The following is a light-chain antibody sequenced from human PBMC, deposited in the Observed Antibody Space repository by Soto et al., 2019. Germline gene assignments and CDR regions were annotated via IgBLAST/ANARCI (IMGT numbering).Light chain of an antibody. CDR3: QQYNVWPLT. CDR1: QSVSSN. CDR2: VVS. J-gene: IGKJ4*01. Sequence: EIVMTQSPATLSVSPGERATLSCRASQSVSSNLAWYQQKPGQTPKLLIYVVSTRATGIPARFSGSGSGTEFTLTISILQSEDFAVYYCQQYNVWPLTFGGGTKVEFK. V-gene: IGKV3-15*01.